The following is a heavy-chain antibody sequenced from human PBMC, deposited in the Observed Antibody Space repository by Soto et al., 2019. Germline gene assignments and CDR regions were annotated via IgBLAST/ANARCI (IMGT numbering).Heavy chain of an antibody. D-gene: IGHD3-3*01. CDR2: IWYDGSNK. J-gene: IGHJ6*02. CDR1: GFTFSSYG. V-gene: IGHV3-33*01. CDR3: ARDYEIFPYYYYYGMDV. Sequence: GGSLRLSCAASGFTFSSYGMHWVRQAPGKGLEWVAVIWYDGSNKYYADSVKGRFTISRDNSKNTLYLQMNSLRAEDTAVYYCARDYEIFPYYYYYGMDVWGQGTTVTVSS.